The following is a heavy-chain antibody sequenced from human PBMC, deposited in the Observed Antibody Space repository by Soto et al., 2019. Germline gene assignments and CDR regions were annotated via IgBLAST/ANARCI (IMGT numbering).Heavy chain of an antibody. J-gene: IGHJ4*02. Sequence: PGGSLRLSCAASGFTFKSYGMHWVRQAPGKGLEWVAVISYDGSNKYYADSVEGRFTISRDNSKNTLYLQVNSLRTEDTAVYYCAKEVPRRVRGVIITGSFDYWGQGTLVTVSS. V-gene: IGHV3-30*18. CDR2: ISYDGSNK. CDR3: AKEVPRRVRGVIITGSFDY. CDR1: GFTFKSYG. D-gene: IGHD3-10*01.